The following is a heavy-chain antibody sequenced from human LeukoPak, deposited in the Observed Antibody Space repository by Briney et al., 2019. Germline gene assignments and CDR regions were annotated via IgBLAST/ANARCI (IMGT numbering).Heavy chain of an antibody. Sequence: GASVKVSCKASGGTFNNFAFSWVRQAPGQGLEWMGRFILILGRENYAQKFQGRITITADRSTNTVYMELNSLRPEDTAMYYCAVKSSGRSGGLDFWGQGTRVTVSS. CDR3: AVKSSGRSGGLDF. J-gene: IGHJ4*02. CDR1: GGTFNNFA. CDR2: FILILGRE. V-gene: IGHV1-69*04. D-gene: IGHD3-22*01.